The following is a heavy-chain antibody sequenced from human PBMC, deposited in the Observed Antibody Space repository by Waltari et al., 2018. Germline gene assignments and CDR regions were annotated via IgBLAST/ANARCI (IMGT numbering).Heavy chain of an antibody. CDR1: GGSISTGSHC. D-gene: IGHD5-12*01. Sequence: QVQLQQSGPGLVKPSQTLSLTCTVSGGSISTGSHCWNWIRQPAGKGLEWIGRIHTSGGTKYNPSLKSRVTISVDTSQNQFSLKLSSVTAADTAVYYCARRTQSGSYFDYWGQGTLVTVSS. CDR2: IHTSGGT. V-gene: IGHV4-61*02. J-gene: IGHJ4*02. CDR3: ARRTQSGSYFDY.